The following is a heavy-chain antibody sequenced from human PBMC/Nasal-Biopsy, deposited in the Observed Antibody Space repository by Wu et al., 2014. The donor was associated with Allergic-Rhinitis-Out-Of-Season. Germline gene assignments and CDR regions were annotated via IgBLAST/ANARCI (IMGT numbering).Heavy chain of an antibody. CDR2: IYYSGST. Sequence: VSGGSFSNSDYYWNWIRQPPGKGLEWIGYIYYSGSTYYNPSLKSRVTISVDTSKNQFSLRLNSVTAADTAVYYCARFSMRPDATMGPEDYWGQGNPGHRLL. CDR3: ARFSMRPDATMGPEDY. V-gene: IGHV4-30-4*01. D-gene: IGHD5-18*01. J-gene: IGHJ4*02. CDR1: GGSFSNSDYY.